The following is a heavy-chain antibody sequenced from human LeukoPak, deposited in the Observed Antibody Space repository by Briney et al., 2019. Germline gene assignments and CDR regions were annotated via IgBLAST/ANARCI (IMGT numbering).Heavy chain of an antibody. V-gene: IGHV3-23*01. CDR3: AESGGSGFDS. J-gene: IGHJ4*02. CDR2: ISGSGGST. CDR1: GFTFSSYA. Sequence: GGSLRLSCAGSGFTFSSYAMSWVRQAPGKGLERVSGISGSGGSTHYADSVKGRFTISRDNSKNTLYLQMNSLRAEDTAVYYCAESGGSGFDSWGQGTLVTVSS. D-gene: IGHD3-10*01.